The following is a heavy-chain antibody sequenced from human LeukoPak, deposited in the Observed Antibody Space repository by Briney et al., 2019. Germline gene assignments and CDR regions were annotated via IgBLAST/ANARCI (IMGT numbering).Heavy chain of an antibody. CDR2: INWNGGST. CDR3: ARERGSYPYFDY. J-gene: IGHJ4*02. CDR1: GFTFINYG. Sequence: GGSLRLSCAASGFTFINYGMSWVRQAPGKGLEWVSGINWNGGSTGYADSVKGRFTISRDNAKNSLYLQMNSLRAEDTALYYCARERGSYPYFDYWGQGTLVTVSS. D-gene: IGHD1-26*01. V-gene: IGHV3-20*04.